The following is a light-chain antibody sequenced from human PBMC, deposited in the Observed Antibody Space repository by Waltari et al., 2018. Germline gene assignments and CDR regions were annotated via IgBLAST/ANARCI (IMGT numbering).Light chain of an antibody. CDR3: QTGGHGTWV. Sequence: LVLTQSPSASASLGASVKLTCTLSSGYTSNVIAWLQQQPGKGPRYLRKVNSDGSHRKGDDIPDRFSASKSGTWCYLTISSLQSEDEADYFCQTGGHGTWVFGGGTKLTVL. CDR2: VNSDGSH. V-gene: IGLV4-69*01. CDR1: SGYTSNV. J-gene: IGLJ3*02.